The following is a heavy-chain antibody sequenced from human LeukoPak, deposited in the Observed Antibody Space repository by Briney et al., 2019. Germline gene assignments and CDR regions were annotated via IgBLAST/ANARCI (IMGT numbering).Heavy chain of an antibody. D-gene: IGHD4-17*01. J-gene: IGHJ4*02. CDR1: GFPLATSA. CDR3: AAIAYGDYTYYFDY. CDR2: IVVGSGNT. Sequence: SVKVSCKASGFPLATSAMQWVRQARGQRPEWIGWIVVGSGNTNYAQKFQERVSITWEMSTSTAYMDLSSLRSEDTAVYYCAAIAYGDYTYYFDYWGQGTLVTASS. V-gene: IGHV1-58*02.